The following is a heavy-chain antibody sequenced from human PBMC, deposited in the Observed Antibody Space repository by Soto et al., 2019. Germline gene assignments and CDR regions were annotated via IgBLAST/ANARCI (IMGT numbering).Heavy chain of an antibody. Sequence: PGGSLRLSCAASGFTFSDHYMDWVRQAPGKGLEWVGRTRNKANSYTTEYAASVKGRFTISRDDSKNSLYLQMNSLKTEDTAVYYCASVMQPEASSIAAAGPFDYWGQGTLVTVSS. CDR3: ASVMQPEASSIAAAGPFDY. J-gene: IGHJ4*02. V-gene: IGHV3-72*01. D-gene: IGHD6-13*01. CDR1: GFTFSDHY. CDR2: TRNKANSYTT.